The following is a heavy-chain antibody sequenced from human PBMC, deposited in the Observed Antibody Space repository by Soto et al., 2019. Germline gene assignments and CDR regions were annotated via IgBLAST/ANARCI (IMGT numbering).Heavy chain of an antibody. Sequence: QVQLVESGGGVVQPGRSLRLSCAASGFTFSSYAMHWVRQAPGKGLEWVAVISYDGSNKYYADSVKGRFTISRDNSKNTLYLQMNSLRAEDTAVYYCARDGGWPQLGYFQHWGQGTLVTVSS. CDR1: GFTFSSYA. D-gene: IGHD3-16*01. J-gene: IGHJ1*01. V-gene: IGHV3-30-3*01. CDR2: ISYDGSNK. CDR3: ARDGGWPQLGYFQH.